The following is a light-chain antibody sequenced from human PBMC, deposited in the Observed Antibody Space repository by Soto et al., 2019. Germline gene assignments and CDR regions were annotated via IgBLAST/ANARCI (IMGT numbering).Light chain of an antibody. V-gene: IGKV3-15*01. CDR3: QQFSSYPLT. CDR2: GAS. CDR1: QSVGSN. J-gene: IGKJ4*01. Sequence: IVMTQSPATLSVSPGERATLSCRASQSVGSNLAWYQQKPDQAPRLLIYGASTRATGIPARFSGGGSGTDFTLTISRLEPEDFAVYYCQQFSSYPLTFGGGTKVDIK.